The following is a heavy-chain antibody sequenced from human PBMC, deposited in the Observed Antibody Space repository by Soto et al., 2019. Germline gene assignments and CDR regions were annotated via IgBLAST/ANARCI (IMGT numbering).Heavy chain of an antibody. CDR1: GYTFTSYD. J-gene: IGHJ6*03. Sequence: QVQLVQYGAEVKKPGASVKVSCKASGYTFTSYDINWVRQATGQGLAWMGWMNPNSGNTGHAQKCQGRVTMTRNTSISTAYMELSSLRSEDTAVYYCARGGLVVPAAVYYYYYYMDVWGKGTTVTVSS. D-gene: IGHD2-2*01. CDR3: ARGGLVVPAAVYYYYYYMDV. CDR2: MNPNSGNT. V-gene: IGHV1-8*01.